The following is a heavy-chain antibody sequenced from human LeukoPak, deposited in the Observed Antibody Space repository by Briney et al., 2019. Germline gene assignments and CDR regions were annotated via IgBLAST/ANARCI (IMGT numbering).Heavy chain of an antibody. CDR2: ISAYNGNT. D-gene: IGHD6-19*01. Sequence: GASVKVSCKASGYTFTSYGISWVRQAPGQGLEWMGWISAYNGNTNYAQKLQGRVTMTTDTSTSTAYMELRSLRSDDTAVYYGAREGIAVADYGMDVWGQGTTVTVSS. V-gene: IGHV1-18*01. CDR1: GYTFTSYG. J-gene: IGHJ6*02. CDR3: AREGIAVADYGMDV.